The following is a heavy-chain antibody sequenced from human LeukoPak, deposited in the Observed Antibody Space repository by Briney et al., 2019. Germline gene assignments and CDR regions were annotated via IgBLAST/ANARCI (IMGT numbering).Heavy chain of an antibody. D-gene: IGHD3-22*01. J-gene: IGHJ4*02. CDR3: ASRPGDFIDSSVSYNF. V-gene: IGHV3-21*01. Sequence: GGSLRLSCAASGFSFSTDTVNWVRQAPGKGREWVASINSSSTYIYYTNSVKGRFAISRDNARNSVHLQMTSLRTEDTAVYYCASRPGDFIDSSVSYNFWGQGTLVTVSS. CDR1: GFSFSTDT. CDR2: INSSSTYI.